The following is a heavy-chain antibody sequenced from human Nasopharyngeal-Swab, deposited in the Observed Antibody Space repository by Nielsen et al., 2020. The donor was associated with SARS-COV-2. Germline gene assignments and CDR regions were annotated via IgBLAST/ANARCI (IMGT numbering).Heavy chain of an antibody. D-gene: IGHD2-15*01. CDR1: GGTFSSYA. CDR3: AREKGYCSGGSCYNWFDP. CDR2: ITPIFGTA. V-gene: IGHV1-69*06. Sequence: SVKVSCKASGGTFSSYAISWVRQAPGQGLEWMGGITPIFGTANYAQKFQGRVTITADKSTSTAYMELSSLRSEDTAVYYCAREKGYCSGGSCYNWFDPWGQGTLVTVSS. J-gene: IGHJ5*02.